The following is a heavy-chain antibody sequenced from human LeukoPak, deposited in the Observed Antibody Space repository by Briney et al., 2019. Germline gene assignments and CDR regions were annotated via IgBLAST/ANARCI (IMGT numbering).Heavy chain of an antibody. CDR1: GYTVTSYD. V-gene: IGHV1-8*01. D-gene: IGHD6-13*01. CDR3: ARDFLAAAGTT. J-gene: IGHJ4*02. Sequence: ASVKLSCKASGYTVTSYDINWVRQATGQGLEWMGWMNPKSCNTGYAQKFQGRVTMTRNTSISTAYMELSSLRSEDTAVYYCARDFLAAAGTTWGQGTLVTVSS. CDR2: MNPKSCNT.